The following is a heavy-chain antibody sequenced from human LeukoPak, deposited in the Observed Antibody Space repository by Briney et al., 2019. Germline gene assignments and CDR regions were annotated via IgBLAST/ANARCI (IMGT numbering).Heavy chain of an antibody. CDR3: AKCPLLWFGEFFDY. CDR1: GFTFSDYY. J-gene: IGHJ4*02. V-gene: IGHV3-11*01. D-gene: IGHD3-10*01. CDR2: ISSSGSTI. Sequence: GGSLRLSCAASGFTFSDYYMSWIRQAPGKGLEWVSYISSSGSTIYYADSVKGRFTISRDNSKNTLYLQMNSLRAEDTAVYYCAKCPLLWFGEFFDYWGQGTLVTVSS.